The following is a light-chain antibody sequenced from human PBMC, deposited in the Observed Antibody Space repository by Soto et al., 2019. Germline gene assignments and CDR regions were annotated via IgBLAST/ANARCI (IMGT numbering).Light chain of an antibody. V-gene: IGLV2-14*01. Sequence: QSVLTQPASVSGSPGQSITISCTGSSSDVGGYNYVSWYQQHPGKAPKLMIYEVSNRPSGISNRFSGSKSGNTASLTLSGLQAEDEADYYCSSYTSSRTLVFGGGTQLTVL. J-gene: IGLJ2*01. CDR1: SSDVGGYNY. CDR3: SSYTSSRTLV. CDR2: EVS.